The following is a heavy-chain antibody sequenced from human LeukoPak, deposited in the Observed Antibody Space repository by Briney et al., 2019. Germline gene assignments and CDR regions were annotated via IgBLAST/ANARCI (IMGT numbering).Heavy chain of an antibody. CDR3: ARETLSSSVDY. CDR1: GGSISSSSYY. J-gene: IGHJ4*02. V-gene: IGHV4-39*07. CDR2: IYYSGST. D-gene: IGHD6-6*01. Sequence: SETLSLTCTVSGGSISSSSYYWGWIRLPPGKGLEWIGSIYYSGSTYYNPSLKSRVTISVDTSKNQFSLKLSSVTAADTAVYYCARETLSSSVDYWGQGTLVTVSS.